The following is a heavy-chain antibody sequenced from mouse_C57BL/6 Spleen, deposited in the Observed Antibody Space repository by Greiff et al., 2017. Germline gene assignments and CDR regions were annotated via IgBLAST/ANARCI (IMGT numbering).Heavy chain of an antibody. CDR1: GYTLTSSW. CDR3: ARLPLYHAMDY. Sequence: QVQLQQPGAELVKPGASVKMSCKASGYTLTSSWITWVKQRPGQGLEWIGDIYPGSGSTNYNEKFKSKATLTVDTSSSTAYMQLSSLTSEDSAVYYCARLPLYHAMDYWGQGTSVTVSS. J-gene: IGHJ4*01. CDR2: IYPGSGST. V-gene: IGHV1-55*01.